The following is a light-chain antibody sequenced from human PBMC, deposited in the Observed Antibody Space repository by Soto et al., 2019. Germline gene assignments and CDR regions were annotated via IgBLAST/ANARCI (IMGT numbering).Light chain of an antibody. CDR3: QQYGSSPPYT. CDR1: QSVSSNY. V-gene: IGKV3-20*01. CDR2: GAS. J-gene: IGKJ2*01. Sequence: EIVLTQSPGTLSLSPGERATLSCRASQSVSSNYLAWYQQKPGQAPRLLIYGASSRATGIPDRFSGSGSGTDFTLTISRLEPEDXAVYYCQQYGSSPPYTFGQGTKLEIK.